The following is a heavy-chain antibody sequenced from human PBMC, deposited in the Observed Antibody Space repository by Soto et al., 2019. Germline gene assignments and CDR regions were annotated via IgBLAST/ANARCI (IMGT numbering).Heavy chain of an antibody. Sequence: QVQLVQSGAEVKKPGASVRVSCKASGYTFTDYYIHWVRQAPGQGLEWMGWSNPNSGGINYAEKLRGWVTLTRETSVSTAYMELRRLNSADTSVDYCARGGATEPTLPFFGEFFMDVWGRGTTVTVS. CDR2: SNPNSGGI. V-gene: IGHV1-2*04. J-gene: IGHJ6*03. D-gene: IGHD3-10*01. CDR1: GYTFTDYY. CDR3: ARGGATEPTLPFFGEFFMDV.